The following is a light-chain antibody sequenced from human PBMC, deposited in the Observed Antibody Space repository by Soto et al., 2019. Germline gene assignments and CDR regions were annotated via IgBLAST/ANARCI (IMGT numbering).Light chain of an antibody. Sequence: DILLTQAPGTVSLSPGERATLSCRASQSVSSSYLAWYQQKPGQAPRLLIYGASSRATGIPDRFSGSGSGTDFTLTISRLEPEDFAVYYCQQYGSSRTFGQGTKVDIK. CDR1: QSVSSSY. CDR3: QQYGSSRT. J-gene: IGKJ1*01. V-gene: IGKV3-20*01. CDR2: GAS.